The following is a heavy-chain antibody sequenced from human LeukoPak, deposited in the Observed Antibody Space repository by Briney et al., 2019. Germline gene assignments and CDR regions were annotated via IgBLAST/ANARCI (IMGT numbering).Heavy chain of an antibody. Sequence: HTGGSLRLSCAASGFTFSSYGMNWVRQAPGKGLEWVSAISGSGGSTYYADSVKGRFTISRDNSKNTLYLQMNSLRAEDTAVYYCAKDRGGYPDYWGQRTMVTASS. V-gene: IGHV3-23*01. D-gene: IGHD5-18*01. CDR3: AKDRGGYPDY. CDR1: GFTFSSYG. J-gene: IGHJ4*02. CDR2: ISGSGGST.